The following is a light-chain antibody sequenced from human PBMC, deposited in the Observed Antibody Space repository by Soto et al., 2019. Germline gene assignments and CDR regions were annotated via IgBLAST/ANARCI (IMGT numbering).Light chain of an antibody. V-gene: IGKV2-40*01. CDR2: ALS. CDR3: LQRIDFPFT. J-gene: IGKJ3*01. CDR1: RSLFDRDDGNTY. Sequence: EIVVTQAPLSLAVTPGEPASISCRSSRSLFDRDDGNTYIDWYLKKPGQSPQLLIYALSYRASGVSDRLSGSGSGTDFTLKISRVEAEGVGVYYCLQRIDFPFTVGPGTKVDI.